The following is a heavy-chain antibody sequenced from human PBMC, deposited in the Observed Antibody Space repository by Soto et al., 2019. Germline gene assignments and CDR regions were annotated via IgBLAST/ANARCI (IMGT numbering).Heavy chain of an antibody. CDR2: ISSSSSTI. V-gene: IGHV3-48*02. D-gene: IGHD2-2*01. CDR1: GFTFSSYS. Sequence: GGSLRLSCAASGFTFSSYSMNWVRQAPGKGLEWVSYISSSSSTIYYADSVKGRFTISRDNAKNSLYLQMNSLRDEDTAVYYCARSGYCSSTSCPIDEYYYYYYGMDVWGQGTTVTVSS. J-gene: IGHJ6*02. CDR3: ARSGYCSSTSCPIDEYYYYYYGMDV.